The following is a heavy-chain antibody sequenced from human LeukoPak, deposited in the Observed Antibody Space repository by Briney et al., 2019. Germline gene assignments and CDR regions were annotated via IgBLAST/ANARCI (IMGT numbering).Heavy chain of an antibody. CDR1: GFTFSSYA. CDR2: ISYDGSNK. CDR3: AKDSGEVTNYWYFDL. Sequence: PGRSLRLSCAASGFTFSSYAMHWVRQAPGKGLEWVAVISYDGSNKYYADSVKGRFSISRDNSENTLYLQMNSLRAEDTAVFYCAKDSGEVTNYWYFDLWGRGTLVTVSS. V-gene: IGHV3-30-3*01. D-gene: IGHD4-11*01. J-gene: IGHJ2*01.